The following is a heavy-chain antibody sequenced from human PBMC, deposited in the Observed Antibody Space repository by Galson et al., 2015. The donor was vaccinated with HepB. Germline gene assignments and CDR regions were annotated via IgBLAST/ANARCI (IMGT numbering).Heavy chain of an antibody. V-gene: IGHV1-69*13. CDR3: ARTRFTIFGVVIDIPYYYNLDL. CDR2: IIPIFGTT. Sequence: SVKVSCKASGGTFTSHGISWVRQAPGQGLEWMGGIIPIFGTTKYAQKFQGRVTMTADEVSSTSASTVYMELSSLKSDDTAVYFCARTRFTIFGVVIDIPYYYNLDLWGKGTTVTVFS. J-gene: IGHJ6*03. D-gene: IGHD3-3*01. CDR1: GGTFTSHG.